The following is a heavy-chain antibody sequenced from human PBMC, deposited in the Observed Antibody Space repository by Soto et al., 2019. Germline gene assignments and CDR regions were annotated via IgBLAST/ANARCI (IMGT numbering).Heavy chain of an antibody. CDR2: IYYSGST. D-gene: IGHD6-6*01. Sequence: SETLSLTCTVSGGSISSYYWSWIRQPPGKGLEWIGYIYYSGSTKYNPSLKSRVTISVDTSKNQFSLRLSSVTAADTAVYYCASAYSTSQYGFDFWGQGTMVTVPS. J-gene: IGHJ3*01. V-gene: IGHV4-59*01. CDR3: ASAYSTSQYGFDF. CDR1: GGSISSYY.